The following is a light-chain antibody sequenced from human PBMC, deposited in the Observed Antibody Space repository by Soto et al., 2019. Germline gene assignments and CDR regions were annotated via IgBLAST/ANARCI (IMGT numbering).Light chain of an antibody. CDR1: ALPKQY. CDR2: KDS. CDR3: QPAESGGTYPYV. Sequence: SYELTQPPSVSVSPGQTARITCAGDALPKQYAYWYQQQPGQAPLLVIYKDSERPSRIPERFYGSSSGTTVTLTISGVQAEDESDYYCQPAESGGTYPYVFGTGTKLTAL. J-gene: IGLJ1*01. V-gene: IGLV3-25*03.